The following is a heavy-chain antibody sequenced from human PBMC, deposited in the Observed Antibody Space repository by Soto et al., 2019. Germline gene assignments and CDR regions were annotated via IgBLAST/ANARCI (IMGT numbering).Heavy chain of an antibody. CDR2: IVPIRRTA. J-gene: IGHJ6*01. D-gene: IGHD6-13*01. CDR3: VRDSGAKLSSS. Sequence: QVQLVQSGAEVKQPGSSAKVSCKASGGTFSSYRINWVRQAPGQGLEWVGGIVPIRRTADYAQTFQGRVSITADESARTSYLELLSLRSQDTAVDYCVRDSGAKLSSSWGQGTTVTVSS. V-gene: IGHV1-69*01. CDR1: GGTFSSYR.